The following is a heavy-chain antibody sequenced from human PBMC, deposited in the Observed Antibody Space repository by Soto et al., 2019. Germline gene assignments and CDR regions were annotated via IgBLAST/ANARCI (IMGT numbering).Heavy chain of an antibody. CDR1: GFTVSSNY. D-gene: IGHD2-21*01. V-gene: IGHV3-66*01. J-gene: IGHJ4*02. CDR3: AGSDSRPPPTYFDY. CDR2: IYSGGST. Sequence: GGSLRLSCAASGFTVSSNYMSWVRQAPGKGLEWVSVIYSGGSTYYADSVKGRFTISRDNSKNTLYLQMNSLRAEDTAVYYCAGSDSRPPPTYFDYWGQGTLVTVSS.